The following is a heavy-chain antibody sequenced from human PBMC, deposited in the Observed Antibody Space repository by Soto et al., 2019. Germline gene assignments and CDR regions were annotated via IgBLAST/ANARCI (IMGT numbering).Heavy chain of an antibody. CDR1: GGSISSYY. CDR3: ARVQYYDSSGYHDAFDI. Sequence: LSLTRTVSGGSISSYYWSWIRQPAGKGLEWIGRIYTSGSTNYNPSLKSRVTMSVDTSKNQFSLKLSSVTAADTAVYYCARVQYYDSSGYHDAFDIWGQGTMVTVSS. J-gene: IGHJ3*02. CDR2: IYTSGST. V-gene: IGHV4-4*07. D-gene: IGHD3-22*01.